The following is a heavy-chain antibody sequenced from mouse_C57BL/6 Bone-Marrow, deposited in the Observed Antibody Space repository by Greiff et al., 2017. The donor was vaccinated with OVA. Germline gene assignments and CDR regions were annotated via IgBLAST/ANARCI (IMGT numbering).Heavy chain of an antibody. V-gene: IGHV5-12*01. CDR1: GFTFSDSY. CDR3: ARHRGRRYWYFDV. CDR2: ISNGGGSN. Sequence: EVKLVESGGGLVQPGGSLKLSCAASGFTFSDSYMYWVRQSPEKRLEWVAYISNGGGSNYYPDTVKGRFTISRDNAKSTLYLQMSRLRSEDTAMYYCARHRGRRYWYFDVWGTGTTVTVSS. J-gene: IGHJ1*03.